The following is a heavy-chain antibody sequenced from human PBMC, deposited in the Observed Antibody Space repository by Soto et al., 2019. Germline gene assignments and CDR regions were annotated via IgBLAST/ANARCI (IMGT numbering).Heavy chain of an antibody. CDR3: ARKQPGFQIGWAWALDS. J-gene: IGHJ3*02. D-gene: IGHD1-26*01. CDR2: INPGNGDT. CDR1: GYTFTTYP. Sequence: QVQLVQSGAEVKKPGASVKVSCRASGYTFTTYPLLWVRQAPGQRLEWMAWINPGNGDTKYSQNFQDRVTATRDTSASTAYMEMSSLRSEATATYYCARKQPGFQIGWAWALDSWGQGTMVTVSS. V-gene: IGHV1-3*01.